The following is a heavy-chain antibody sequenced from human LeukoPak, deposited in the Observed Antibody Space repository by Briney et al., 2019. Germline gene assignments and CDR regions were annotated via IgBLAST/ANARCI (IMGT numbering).Heavy chain of an antibody. CDR2: INPSGGST. CDR1: GYTFTSYY. J-gene: IGHJ5*02. CDR3: ARDPGRRGWFDP. V-gene: IGHV1-46*01. D-gene: IGHD3-16*01. Sequence: GASATVSFKSSGYTFTSYYMHWVRQAPAQGLEWMGIINPSGGSTSYAQKFQGRVTMTRDTSTSTVYMELSGLRSEDTAVYYCARDPGRRGWFDPWGQGTLVTVSS.